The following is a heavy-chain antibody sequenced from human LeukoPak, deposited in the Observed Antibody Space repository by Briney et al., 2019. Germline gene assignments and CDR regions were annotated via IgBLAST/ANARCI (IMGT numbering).Heavy chain of an antibody. V-gene: IGHV4-59*11. Sequence: SETLSLTCTVSGGSISSHYWSWIRQPPGKGLEWIGYIYYIGSTNYNPSLTGRVTISVDTSKNQFSLKLSSVTAADTAVYYCARGGFDPWGQGTLVTVSS. CDR1: GGSISSHY. J-gene: IGHJ5*02. CDR3: ARGGFDP. CDR2: IYYIGST.